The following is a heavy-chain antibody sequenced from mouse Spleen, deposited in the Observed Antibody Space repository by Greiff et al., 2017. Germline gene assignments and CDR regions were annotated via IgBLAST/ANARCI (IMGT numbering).Heavy chain of an antibody. Sequence: QVQLQQSGAELVKPGASVKLSCKASGYTFTEYTIHWVKQRSGQGLEWIGWFYPGSGSIKYNEKFKDKATLTADKSSSTVYMELSRLTSEDSAVYFCARHEGYYDGSLYYAMDYWGQGTSVTVSS. V-gene: IGHV1-62-2*01. D-gene: IGHD1-1*01. CDR3: ARHEGYYDGSLYYAMDY. CDR2: FYPGSGSI. CDR1: GYTFTEYT. J-gene: IGHJ4*01.